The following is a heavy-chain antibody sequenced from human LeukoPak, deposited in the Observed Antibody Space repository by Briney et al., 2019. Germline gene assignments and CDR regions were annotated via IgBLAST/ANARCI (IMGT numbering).Heavy chain of an antibody. V-gene: IGHV4-61*02. J-gene: IGHJ4*02. CDR1: GGSISSGNYY. CDR3: ARVTLRDYYFDY. CDR2: IYISGST. D-gene: IGHD2-21*02. Sequence: SETLSLTCTVSGGSISSGNYYWSWIRQPAERGLEWIGRIYISGSTNYNPSLKSRVTISVDTSKNQFSLKLSSVTAADTAVYYCARVTLRDYYFDYWGQGTLVTVSS.